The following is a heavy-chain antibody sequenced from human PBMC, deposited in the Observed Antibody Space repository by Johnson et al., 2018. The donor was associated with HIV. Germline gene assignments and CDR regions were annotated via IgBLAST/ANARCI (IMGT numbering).Heavy chain of an antibody. Sequence: QVYLVESGGGLVKPGGSLRLSCAGSGFTFIDYYMSWIRQAPGKGLEWISYISGSGSTIYYADSVKGRFTISRDNAKNSLYLQMNSLRAEDTAMYYCARGRYSSSWYVGGLDAFDIWGQGTMVTVSS. V-gene: IGHV3-11*04. CDR3: ARGRYSSSWYVGGLDAFDI. CDR2: ISGSGSTI. J-gene: IGHJ3*02. CDR1: GFTFIDYY. D-gene: IGHD6-13*01.